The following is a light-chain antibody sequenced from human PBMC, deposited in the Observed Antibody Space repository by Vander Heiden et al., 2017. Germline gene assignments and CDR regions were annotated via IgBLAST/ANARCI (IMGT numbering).Light chain of an antibody. CDR2: DAS. Sequence: IQMTQPPSTLSAPVGDRVTITCRASQSITTWLAWYQQKPGKAPKLLIYDASNLESGVPARFSGSGSGTDFSLTISSLQPDDFATYYCQQYSIDSPTFGQGTKVEI. CDR1: QSITTW. CDR3: QQYSIDSPT. V-gene: IGKV1-5*01. J-gene: IGKJ1*01.